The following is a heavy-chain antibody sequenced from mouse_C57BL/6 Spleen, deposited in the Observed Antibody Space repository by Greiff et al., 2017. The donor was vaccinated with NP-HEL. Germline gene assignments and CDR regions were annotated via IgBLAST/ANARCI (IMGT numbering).Heavy chain of an antibody. V-gene: IGHV2-5*01. CDR1: GFSLTSYG. J-gene: IGHJ4*01. CDR3: AKKGYSNAMDY. D-gene: IGHD2-5*01. Sequence: QVQLQQSGPGLVQPSQSLSITCTVSGFSLTSYGVHWVRQSPGKGLEWLGAIWSGGSTDYNAAFMSRLSITKDNSKSQVFFNINSLQADDTAIYYCAKKGYSNAMDYWGQGTSVTVSS. CDR2: IWSGGST.